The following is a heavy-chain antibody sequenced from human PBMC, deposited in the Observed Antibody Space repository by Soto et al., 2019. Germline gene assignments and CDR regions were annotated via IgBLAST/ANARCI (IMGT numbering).Heavy chain of an antibody. CDR1: GFTFSSYS. D-gene: IGHD2-15*01. CDR2: ISSSSSTI. V-gene: IGHV3-48*01. CDR3: TAVRTDSDY. J-gene: IGHJ4*02. Sequence: PGGSLRLSCAASGFTFSSYSMNWVRQAPGKGLEWVSYISSSSSTIYYADSVKGRFTISRDNAKNSLYLQMNSLRAEDTAVYYCTAVRTDSDYWGQGTLVTVSS.